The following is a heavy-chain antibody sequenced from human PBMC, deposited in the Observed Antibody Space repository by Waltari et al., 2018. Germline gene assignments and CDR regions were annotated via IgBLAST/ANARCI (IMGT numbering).Heavy chain of an antibody. CDR1: GGSISTNYK. Sequence: QLQLQESGPGLVKPSETLSLTCTVSGGSISTNYKWGWIRQPPGKGLEWMGNMQYRGSTFYNPSLESRVTISLVTWKNQFSLRLSSVGAADTAVYFCGRIAFGDEGGYFQYWGQGTLVTVSS. CDR2: MQYRGST. J-gene: IGHJ1*01. CDR3: GRIAFGDEGGYFQY. V-gene: IGHV4-39*01. D-gene: IGHD4-17*01.